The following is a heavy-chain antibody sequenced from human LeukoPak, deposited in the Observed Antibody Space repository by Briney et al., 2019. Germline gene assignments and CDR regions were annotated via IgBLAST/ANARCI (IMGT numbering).Heavy chain of an antibody. Sequence: KPSGTLSLTCAVSGGSISSSNWWSWVRQPPGKGLEWIGEIYHSGSTNYNPSLKSRVTISVDKSKNQFSLKLSSVTAADTAVYYCARGYPGGTGELTFDYWGQGTLVTVSS. V-gene: IGHV4-4*02. CDR2: IYHSGST. J-gene: IGHJ4*02. CDR3: ARGYPGGTGELTFDY. CDR1: GGSISSSNW. D-gene: IGHD7-27*01.